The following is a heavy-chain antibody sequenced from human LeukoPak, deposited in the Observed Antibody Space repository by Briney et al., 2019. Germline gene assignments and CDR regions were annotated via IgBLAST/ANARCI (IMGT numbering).Heavy chain of an antibody. CDR1: GFTLDDYA. V-gene: IGHV3-9*01. D-gene: IGHD2-2*01. Sequence: GGSLRLSCAASGFTLDDYAMHWVRQAPGKGLEWVSGISWNGDSIGYADSVKGRFTISRDNAQNSLYLQMNSLRAEDTAVYYCAKDRGVGSFIVVVPAAPDYWGQGTLVTVSS. J-gene: IGHJ4*02. CDR3: AKDRGVGSFIVVVPAAPDY. CDR2: ISWNGDSI.